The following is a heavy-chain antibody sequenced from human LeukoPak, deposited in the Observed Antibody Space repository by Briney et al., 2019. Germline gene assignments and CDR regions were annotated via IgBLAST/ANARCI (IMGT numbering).Heavy chain of an antibody. CDR3: ARLPVGEEQQLGWFDP. Sequence: SETLSLTCTVSGGSISSYYWSWIRQPPGKGLEWIGYIFYSGSTNYNPSLKSRVTISVDTSKNQFSLRLRSVTAADTAVYYCARLPVGEEQQLGWFDPWGQGTLVTVSS. J-gene: IGHJ5*02. V-gene: IGHV4-59*08. CDR2: IFYSGST. D-gene: IGHD6-13*01. CDR1: GGSISSYY.